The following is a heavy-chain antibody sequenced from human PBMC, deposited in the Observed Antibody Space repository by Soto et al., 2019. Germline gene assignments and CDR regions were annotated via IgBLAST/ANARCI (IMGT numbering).Heavy chain of an antibody. CDR2: ISYDGSNQ. D-gene: IGHD1-20*01. CDR3: ARQGVNWNDEGLIDFDY. Sequence: LRLSCVASGFTLSSYSMNWVRQAPGKGLEWVAVISYDGSNQYSADSVKGRFTFSRDNSKNTLYLQINSLRVEDTAVYYCARQGVNWNDEGLIDFDYWGQGTLVTVSS. J-gene: IGHJ4*02. CDR1: GFTLSSYS. V-gene: IGHV3-30*03.